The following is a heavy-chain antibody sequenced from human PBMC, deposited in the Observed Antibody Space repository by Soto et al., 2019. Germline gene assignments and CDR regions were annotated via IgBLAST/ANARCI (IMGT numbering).Heavy chain of an antibody. CDR3: AKGMVSTSCYTGFDY. CDR1: GFTFPTYA. D-gene: IGHD2-2*02. J-gene: IGHJ4*02. V-gene: IGHV3-23*01. CDR2: ISCSGGST. Sequence: GRFLRLSGAAPGFTFPTYAISGVRQAPGKGLQWVSAISCSGGSTYYADSVKGRFTISRDSSMHPLYLQMSSLRAEDTAVYYCAKGMVSTSCYTGFDYWGQGTLVTVSS.